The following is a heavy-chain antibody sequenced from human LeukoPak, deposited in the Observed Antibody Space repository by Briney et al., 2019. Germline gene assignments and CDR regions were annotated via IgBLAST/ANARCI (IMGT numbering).Heavy chain of an antibody. CDR3: ASEPRLEAATTAWFDP. V-gene: IGHV1-69*06. J-gene: IGHJ5*02. Sequence: SVKVSFKASGGTFITYAISWVRQAPGQGREGMGGIIPIFGTANYAQTFQGRVTITADKTTSTAYMELSSLRSENTAVYYCASEPRLEAATTAWFDPWGQGTLVTVSS. CDR2: IIPIFGTA. D-gene: IGHD2-15*01. CDR1: GGTFITYA.